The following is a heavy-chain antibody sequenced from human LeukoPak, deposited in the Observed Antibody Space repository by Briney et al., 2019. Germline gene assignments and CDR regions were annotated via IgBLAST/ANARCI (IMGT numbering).Heavy chain of an antibody. J-gene: IGHJ4*02. V-gene: IGHV1-2*02. CDR3: ARLVGNYYDSSGYYANYNFDY. Sequence: EASVKVSCKASGYTFTGYYMHWVRQAPGQGLEWMGWINPNSGGTNYAQKFQGRVTMTRDTSISTAYMELSRLRSDDTAVYYCARLVGNYYDSSGYYANYNFDYWGQGTLVTVSS. CDR1: GYTFTGYY. D-gene: IGHD3-22*01. CDR2: INPNSGGT.